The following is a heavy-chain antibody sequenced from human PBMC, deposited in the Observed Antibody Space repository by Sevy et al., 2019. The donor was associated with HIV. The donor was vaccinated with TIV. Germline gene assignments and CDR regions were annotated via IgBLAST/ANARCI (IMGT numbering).Heavy chain of an antibody. CDR1: GYTFTGYY. J-gene: IGHJ4*02. CDR3: ARVRITMVRGPKYYFDY. Sequence: ASVKVSCKASGYTFTGYYMHWVRQAPGQGLEWMGWINPNSGGTNYAQKFQGRVTMTRDRSISTAYMELSRLRFDDTAGYYCARVRITMVRGPKYYFDYWGQGTLVTVSS. CDR2: INPNSGGT. V-gene: IGHV1-2*02. D-gene: IGHD3-10*01.